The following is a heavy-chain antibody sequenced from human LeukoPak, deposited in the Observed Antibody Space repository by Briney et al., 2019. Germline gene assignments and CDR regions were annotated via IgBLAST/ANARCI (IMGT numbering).Heavy chain of an antibody. CDR3: ARGAMYYYGSGSYLDY. CDR2: ISGSGGST. CDR1: GFTFSSYA. D-gene: IGHD3-10*01. J-gene: IGHJ4*02. Sequence: PGGSLRLSCAASGFTFSSYAMNWVRQAPGKGLEWVSGISGSGGSTYYADSVKGRFTISRDNSKNTLYLQMNSLRAEDTAVYYCARGAMYYYGSGSYLDYWGQGTLVTVSS. V-gene: IGHV3-23*01.